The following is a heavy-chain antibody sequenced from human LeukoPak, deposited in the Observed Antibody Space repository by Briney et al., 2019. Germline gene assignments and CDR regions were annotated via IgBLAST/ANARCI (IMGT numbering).Heavy chain of an antibody. CDR1: GGSISSSSYY. V-gene: IGHV4-39*01. D-gene: IGHD6-13*01. CDR2: IYYSGCT. J-gene: IGHJ6*02. Sequence: PSETLSNTCTVSGGSISSSSYYWGWIRQPPGKGLEWIGRIYYSGCTYYNPYLKSRVTISVDTSKSQLSLKLSSVTAAETAVYYWANGRWGAADGNYYYYGMDVWGQGTTVTVSS. CDR3: ANGRWGAADGNYYYYGMDV.